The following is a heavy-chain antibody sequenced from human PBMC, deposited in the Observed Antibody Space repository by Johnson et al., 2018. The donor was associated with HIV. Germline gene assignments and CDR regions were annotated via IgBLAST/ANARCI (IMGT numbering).Heavy chain of an antibody. CDR3: ARERGSGITMVRGVIQPAFDI. J-gene: IGHJ3*02. Sequence: QVQLVESGGGVVQPGRSLRLSCAASGFTFSSYAMHWVRQAPGKGLEWVAVISYDGSNKYYADSVKGRFTISRDNSKNTLYLQMNSLRAEDTAVYYCARERGSGITMVRGVIQPAFDILGQGTMVTVSS. D-gene: IGHD3-10*01. CDR2: ISYDGSNK. CDR1: GFTFSSYA. V-gene: IGHV3-30*04.